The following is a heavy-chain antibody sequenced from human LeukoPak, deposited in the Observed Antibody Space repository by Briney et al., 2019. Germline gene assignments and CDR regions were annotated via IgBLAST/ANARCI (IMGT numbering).Heavy chain of an antibody. CDR3: ARGEDHGVLWFGESLYGMDV. CDR1: SGSISGYY. D-gene: IGHD3-10*01. J-gene: IGHJ6*04. Sequence: PSETLSLTCAVYSGSISGYYWSWLRQPPGKGLEWSREINHSGSTNYHPSLKSRVTIAVDTSKNQFSLKLSSVTAADTAVYYCARGEDHGVLWFGESLYGMDVWGKGTTVTVSS. CDR2: INHSGST. V-gene: IGHV4-34*01.